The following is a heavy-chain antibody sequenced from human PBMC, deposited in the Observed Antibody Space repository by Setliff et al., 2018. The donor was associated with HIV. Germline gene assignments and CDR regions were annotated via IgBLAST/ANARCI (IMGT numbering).Heavy chain of an antibody. V-gene: IGHV3-15*06. CDR2: IKSKSDGGAV. CDR1: GFTFRNAW. Sequence: PGGSLRLSCAASGFTFRNAWMSWVRQAPGKGLEWVGRIKSKSDGGAVHYAAPVKGRFTISRDDSQDTLYLEMNSLTNEDTAMYYCTTYSSVYYHSDCWGQGMLVTVSS. D-gene: IGHD3-22*01. J-gene: IGHJ4*02. CDR3: TTYSSVYYHSDC.